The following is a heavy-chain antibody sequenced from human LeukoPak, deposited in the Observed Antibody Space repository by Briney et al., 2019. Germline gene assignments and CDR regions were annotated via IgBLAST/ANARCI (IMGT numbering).Heavy chain of an antibody. CDR1: GGSISSSSYY. V-gene: IGHV3-23*01. D-gene: IGHD6-13*01. Sequence: PSETLSLTCTVSGGSISSSSYYWGWIRQPPGKGLEWVSAISGSGGSTYYADSVKGRFTISRDNSKNTLYLQMNSLRAEDTAVFYCAKDLGSTWYGDAFDIWGRGTMVTVSS. J-gene: IGHJ3*02. CDR3: AKDLGSTWYGDAFDI. CDR2: ISGSGGST.